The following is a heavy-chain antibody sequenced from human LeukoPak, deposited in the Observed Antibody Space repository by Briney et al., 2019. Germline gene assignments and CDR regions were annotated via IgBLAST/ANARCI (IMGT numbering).Heavy chain of an antibody. J-gene: IGHJ4*02. CDR2: IRGSGGST. CDR1: GFTFSSYA. D-gene: IGHD3-22*01. CDR3: AKDPGTTYYYDSSGYFRGDH. Sequence: GGSLRLSRAASGFTFSSYAMSWVRQAPGKGLEWVSAIRGSGGSTYYADSVKGRVTISRDNSKNTLYLQLNSMRAEDTAVYYCAKDPGTTYYYDSSGYFRGDHWGQGTLVTVSS. V-gene: IGHV3-23*01.